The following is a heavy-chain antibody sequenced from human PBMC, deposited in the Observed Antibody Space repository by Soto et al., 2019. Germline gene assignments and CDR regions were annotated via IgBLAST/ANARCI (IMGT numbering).Heavy chain of an antibody. D-gene: IGHD1-26*01. V-gene: IGHV3-48*02. CDR2: ISSSSSTK. CDR3: ARGSTDGMDV. J-gene: IGHJ6*02. Sequence: EVQLVESGGGLVQPGGSLRLSCGASGFTFSSYTMNWVRQAPGKGLEWVSYISSSSSTKYYADSVKGRFTISRDNAKNSLYLKMNSLRDEDTAVYYCARGSTDGMDVWGQGTTVTVSS. CDR1: GFTFSSYT.